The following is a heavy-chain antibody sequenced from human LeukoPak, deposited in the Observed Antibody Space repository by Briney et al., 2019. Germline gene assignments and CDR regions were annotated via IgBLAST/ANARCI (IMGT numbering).Heavy chain of an antibody. D-gene: IGHD3-3*01. V-gene: IGHV4-39*07. CDR1: GGSISSSTYY. Sequence: PSETLSLTCTVSGGSISSSTYYWGWIRQPPGKGLEWIGSICYSESTYPNPSLKSRFTITVDPSKNQFSLKLSSVTAAPTAIYCGARDPGNYGVVPWGEGTMVTVS. CDR3: ARDPGNYGVVP. CDR2: ICYSEST. J-gene: IGHJ5*02.